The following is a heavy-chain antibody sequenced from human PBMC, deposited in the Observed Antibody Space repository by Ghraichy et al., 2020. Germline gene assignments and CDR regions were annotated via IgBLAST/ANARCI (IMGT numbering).Heavy chain of an antibody. Sequence: SVKVSCKASGGTFSSYAISWVRQAPGQGLEWMGGIIPIFGTANYAQKFQGRVTITADESTSTAYMELSSLRSEDTAAYYCARRAAYCGGDCYSPFDYWGQGTLVTVSS. D-gene: IGHD2-21*02. CDR2: IIPIFGTA. J-gene: IGHJ4*02. CDR3: ARRAAYCGGDCYSPFDY. CDR1: GGTFSSYA. V-gene: IGHV1-69*13.